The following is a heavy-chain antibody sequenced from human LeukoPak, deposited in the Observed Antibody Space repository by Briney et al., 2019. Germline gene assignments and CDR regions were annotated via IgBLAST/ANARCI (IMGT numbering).Heavy chain of an antibody. J-gene: IGHJ4*02. V-gene: IGHV4-39*07. CDR2: IYSNGNT. Sequence: PSETLSLTCSVSGGSISSSGHYCGWIRQSPEKGLDWIGSIYSNGNTYYNPSVKSRFTISVDTSKNQFSLKLTSVTAAETAVYYCARSATVTTGYFDYWGQGALVTVSS. D-gene: IGHD4-17*01. CDR3: ARSATVTTGYFDY. CDR1: GGSISSSGHY.